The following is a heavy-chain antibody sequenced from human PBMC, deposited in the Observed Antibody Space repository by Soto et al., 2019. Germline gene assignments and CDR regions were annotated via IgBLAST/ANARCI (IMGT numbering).Heavy chain of an antibody. Sequence: QVQPVQSGSEVKKPGSSVRVSCKTGSFYAVSWVRQAPGQGLEWMGGLIPVFDTPSYAQKFQGRVTITADESKSTAYMELSSLRSEDTALYYCASTPVTGRYSYYGMDAWAQGIAVTVSS. CDR1: SFYA. D-gene: IGHD4-4*01. J-gene: IGHJ6*02. CDR2: LIPVFDTP. V-gene: IGHV1-69*01. CDR3: ASTPVTGRYSYYGMDA.